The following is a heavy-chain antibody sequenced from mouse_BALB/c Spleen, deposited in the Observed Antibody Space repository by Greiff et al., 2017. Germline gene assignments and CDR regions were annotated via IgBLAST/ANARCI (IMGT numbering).Heavy chain of an antibody. CDR2: ISDGGSYT. CDR1: GFTFSDYY. Sequence: EVNLVESGGGLVKPGGSLKLSCAASGFTFSDYYMYWVRQTPEKRLEWVATISDGGSYTYYPDSVKGRFTISRDNAKNNLYLQMSSLKSEDTAMYYCARAYYYGPGYFDYWGQGTTLTVSS. V-gene: IGHV5-4*02. CDR3: ARAYYYGPGYFDY. J-gene: IGHJ2*01. D-gene: IGHD1-1*01.